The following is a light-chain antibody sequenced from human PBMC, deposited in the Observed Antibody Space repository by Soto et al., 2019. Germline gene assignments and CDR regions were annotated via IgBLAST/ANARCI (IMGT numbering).Light chain of an antibody. CDR3: SSYTTSSTVL. CDR1: SSDVGGYNY. CDR2: EVT. J-gene: IGLJ2*01. V-gene: IGLV2-14*01. Sequence: QSVLTQPASVSGSPGQSITISCTGTSSDVGGYNYVSWYQQHPGKAPKLLIYEVTNRPSGVSNRFSGSKSGNTASLTISGLQAGDDTDYYCSSYTTSSTVLFGGGTKLTVL.